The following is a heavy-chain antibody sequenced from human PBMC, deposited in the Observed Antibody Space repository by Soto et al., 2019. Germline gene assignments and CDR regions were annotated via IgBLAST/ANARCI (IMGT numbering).Heavy chain of an antibody. CDR1: SGPDRSHN. CDR3: VRQGIDYLHGLVDV. J-gene: IGHJ6*02. CDR2: VYYTGDT. V-gene: IGHV4-59*08. Sequence: QVQLQQSGPRLVKPSETLSLTCTVSSGPDRSHNWGWIRQPPGRGLEWIGYVYYTGDTAYNPSLRSRGSLPADASTNDSSLTLSSVTAADTAVYYCVRQGIDYLHGLVDVWGQGTTVSVSS. D-gene: IGHD4-17*01.